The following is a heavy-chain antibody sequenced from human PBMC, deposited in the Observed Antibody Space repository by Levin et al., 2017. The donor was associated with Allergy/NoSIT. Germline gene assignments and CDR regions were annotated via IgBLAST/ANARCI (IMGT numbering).Heavy chain of an antibody. CDR3: AGQCYDILTGYYNFDY. Sequence: SETLSLTCTVSGGSISSSISYWGWIRQAPGTGLEWIGSIYNSGSTYYNPSLKSRVTTSVDTPKNQFSLKLSSVTAADTAVYYCAGQCYDILTGYYNFDYWGQGTLVTVSS. V-gene: IGHV4-39*01. CDR1: GGSISSSISY. J-gene: IGHJ4*02. CDR2: IYNSGST. D-gene: IGHD3-9*01.